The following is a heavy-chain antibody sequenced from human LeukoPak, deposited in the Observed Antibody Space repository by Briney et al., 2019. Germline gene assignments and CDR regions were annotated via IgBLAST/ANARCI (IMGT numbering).Heavy chain of an antibody. V-gene: IGHV3-7*03. CDR2: IKQDGSEK. CDR1: GFTFSSYW. CDR3: ARAILRVYCSGTSCYQYNWFDP. D-gene: IGHD2-2*01. J-gene: IGHJ5*02. Sequence: GGSLRLSCAASGFTFSSYWMSWVRQAPGKGLEWVANIKQDGSEKYYVDSVKGRFTISRDNAKNSLYLQMNSLRAEDTAVYYCARAILRVYCSGTSCYQYNWFDPWGQGTLVTVSS.